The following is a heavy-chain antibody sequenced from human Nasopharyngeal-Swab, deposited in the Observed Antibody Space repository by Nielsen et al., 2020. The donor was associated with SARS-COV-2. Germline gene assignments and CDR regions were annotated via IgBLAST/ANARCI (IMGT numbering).Heavy chain of an antibody. CDR2: TKSKTDGGTT. CDR3: TTGLYN. D-gene: IGHD2-8*01. CDR1: GFTFRNAW. J-gene: IGHJ4*02. Sequence: SCAASGFTFRNAWMSWVRQAPGKGLEWVGSTKSKTDGGTTDYAAPVKGRFTISRGDSKNTLYLQLNSLKTEVTAVYYYTTGLYNWGQGTLVTVSS. V-gene: IGHV3-15*01.